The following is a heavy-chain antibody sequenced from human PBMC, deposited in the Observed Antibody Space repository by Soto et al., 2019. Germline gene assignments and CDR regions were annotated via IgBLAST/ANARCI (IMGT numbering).Heavy chain of an antibody. CDR3: AREEELRSYNWFDP. CDR1: GGIFRSYA. CDR2: IIPIFGTA. Sequence: SVKVSCKASGGIFRSYAISWVREAPAHGLEWMGGIIPIFGTANYAQKFQGRVTITADKSTSTDYMELSSLRSEDTAVYYCAREEELRSYNWFDPWGQGTLVTVSS. J-gene: IGHJ5*02. D-gene: IGHD1-7*01. V-gene: IGHV1-69*06.